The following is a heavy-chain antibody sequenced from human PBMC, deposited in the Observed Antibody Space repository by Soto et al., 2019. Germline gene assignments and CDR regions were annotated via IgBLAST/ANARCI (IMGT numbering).Heavy chain of an antibody. Sequence: QVQLVESGGGVVQPGRSLRLSCAASGFTFSSYGMHWVRQAPGKGLGWVAVISYDGSNKYYADSVKGRFTISRDNSKNTLYLQMNSLRAEDTAVYYCAKDDGGPWFGESLIDYWGQGTLVTVSS. V-gene: IGHV3-30*18. CDR1: GFTFSSYG. J-gene: IGHJ4*02. CDR3: AKDDGGPWFGESLIDY. D-gene: IGHD3-10*01. CDR2: ISYDGSNK.